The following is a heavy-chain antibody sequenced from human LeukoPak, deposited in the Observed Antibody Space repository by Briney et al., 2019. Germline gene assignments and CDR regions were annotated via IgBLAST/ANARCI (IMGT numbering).Heavy chain of an antibody. J-gene: IGHJ4*02. CDR2: ISGSGGST. D-gene: IGHD6-13*01. CDR3: AKQPISGSSTWYFDY. Sequence: GGSLRLSCAASGFTFSSYAMSWVRQAPGKGLEWVSAISGSGGSTYYADSVKGRFTISRDNSKNTLYLQMNSLRAEDTAVYYCAKQPISGSSTWYFDYWGQGTLVTVSS. CDR1: GFTFSSYA. V-gene: IGHV3-23*01.